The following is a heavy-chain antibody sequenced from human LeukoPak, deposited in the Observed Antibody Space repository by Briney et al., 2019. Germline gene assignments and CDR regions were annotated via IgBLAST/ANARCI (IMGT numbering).Heavy chain of an antibody. CDR2: IYYSGTT. Sequence: SETLSLTCTVSGGSISSSNYYWGWIRQPPGKGLEFIGSIYYSGTTYYNPSLKSRVTISLDTSNNQFSLKLTSVTAADTAVYYCARYSPYYADTSARWGQGTLVTVSS. CDR1: GGSISSSNYY. CDR3: ARYSPYYADTSAR. J-gene: IGHJ4*02. D-gene: IGHD3-22*01. V-gene: IGHV4-39*01.